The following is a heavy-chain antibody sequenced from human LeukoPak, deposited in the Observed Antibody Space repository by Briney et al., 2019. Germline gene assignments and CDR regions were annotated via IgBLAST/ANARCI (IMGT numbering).Heavy chain of an antibody. D-gene: IGHD3-10*01. J-gene: IGHJ3*02. CDR3: ARGRYYGSGSYAFDI. CDR2: TYTSGNT. CDR1: GGSISSYY. V-gene: IGHV4-4*07. Sequence: SETLALTCTVSGGSISSYYWTWIRQPAGKGLEWIGRTYTSGNTNFKPSLKSRVTMSIDTSESQFSLKLTSVTAADPAMYYWARGRYYGSGSYAFDIWGQGTMVTVSS.